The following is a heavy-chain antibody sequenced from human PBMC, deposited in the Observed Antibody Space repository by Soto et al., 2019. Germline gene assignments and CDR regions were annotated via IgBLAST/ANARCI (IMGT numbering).Heavy chain of an antibody. V-gene: IGHV3-74*01. CDR3: ARDLSGRADV. Sequence: PWGSLGISCVDSEFTFRSYWLHWFSQVPGKGLVWVSRMNEDGSTTDYADSVTGRFTISRDNARNTLYLQMNSLRAEDTAVYYCARDLSGRADVWGQGTTVTVSS. J-gene: IGHJ6*02. CDR2: MNEDGSTT. D-gene: IGHD3-10*01. CDR1: EFTFRSYW.